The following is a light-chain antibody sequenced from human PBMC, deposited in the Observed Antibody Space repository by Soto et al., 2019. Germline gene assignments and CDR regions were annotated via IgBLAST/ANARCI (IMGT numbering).Light chain of an antibody. Sequence: DIQLTQSPSTLSVSVGDRVIITCRASQSISSWLAWYQQKPGKAPKLLIYKASSLESGVPSRFSGSGSGTEFTLTISSLQPDDFATYYCQQYNKYWTFGQGTKVDIK. CDR2: KAS. CDR1: QSISSW. V-gene: IGKV1-5*03. J-gene: IGKJ1*01. CDR3: QQYNKYWT.